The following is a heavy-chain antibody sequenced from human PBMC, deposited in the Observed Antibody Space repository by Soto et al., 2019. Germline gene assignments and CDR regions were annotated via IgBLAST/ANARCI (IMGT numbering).Heavy chain of an antibody. D-gene: IGHD3-22*01. Sequence: EVQLVESGGGLVKPGGSLRLSCAASGFTFSSYSMNWVRQAPGKGLEWVSSISSSSSYIYYADSVKGRFTISRDNAKNSLYLQRNSLRAEEPAVYYCARGLYYYYSSGYYSPWGQGTLVPVSS. V-gene: IGHV3-21*01. CDR2: ISSSSSYI. J-gene: IGHJ5*02. CDR3: ARGLYYYYSSGYYSP. CDR1: GFTFSSYS.